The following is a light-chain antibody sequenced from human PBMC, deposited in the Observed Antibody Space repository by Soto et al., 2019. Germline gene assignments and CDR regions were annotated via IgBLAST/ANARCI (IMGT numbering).Light chain of an antibody. CDR1: SSDFGSYKF. CDR3: FSFTSTNTHV. CDR2: ETS. Sequence: QSALTQPASVSGSPGQSVTISCTGTSSDFGSYKFVSWYQHHPDTVPKVIIYETSKRPSGVSDRFSGSKSGSTASLTISGLQAEDEADYYCFSFTSTNTHVFGSGTKLTVL. V-gene: IGLV2-23*01. J-gene: IGLJ1*01.